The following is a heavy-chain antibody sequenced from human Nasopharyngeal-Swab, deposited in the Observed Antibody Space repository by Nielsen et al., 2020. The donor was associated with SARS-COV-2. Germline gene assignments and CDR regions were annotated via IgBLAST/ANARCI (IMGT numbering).Heavy chain of an antibody. D-gene: IGHD6-19*01. CDR2: IDWDDDK. Sequence: SWIRQPPGKALEWLALIDWDDDKYYSTSLKTRLTISKDTSKNQVVLTMTNMDPVDTATYYCARNRRDRSGWYSFDAFDIWGQGTTVTVSS. J-gene: IGHJ3*02. V-gene: IGHV2-70*01. CDR3: ARNRRDRSGWYSFDAFDI.